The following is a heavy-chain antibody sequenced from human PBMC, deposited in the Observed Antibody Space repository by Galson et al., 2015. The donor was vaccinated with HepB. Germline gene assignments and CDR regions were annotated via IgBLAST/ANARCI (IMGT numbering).Heavy chain of an antibody. CDR2: ISYDGSNK. CDR1: GFTFSSYG. Sequence: SLRLSCAASGFTFSSYGMHWVRQAPGKGLEWVAVISYDGSNKYYADSVKGRFTISRDNSKNTLYLQMNSLRAEDTAVYYCAKDKYSSSWAWFDPWGQGTLVTVSS. D-gene: IGHD6-13*01. V-gene: IGHV3-30*18. CDR3: AKDKYSSSWAWFDP. J-gene: IGHJ5*02.